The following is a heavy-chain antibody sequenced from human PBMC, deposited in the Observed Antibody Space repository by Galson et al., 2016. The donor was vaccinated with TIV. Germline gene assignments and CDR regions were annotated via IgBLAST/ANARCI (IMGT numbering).Heavy chain of an antibody. J-gene: IGHJ3*01. Sequence: TLSLTCTVSGASIRSGGYYWSWIRQSPGKGLEWIGYIFNSVTTYYNPSLKSRVSISVDPSKKQFSLILRSVTAADTAVYYCARRETYGAFDVWGRGTMVTASS. V-gene: IGHV4-31*03. CDR1: GASIRSGGYY. D-gene: IGHD3-16*01. CDR3: ARRETYGAFDV. CDR2: IFNSVTT.